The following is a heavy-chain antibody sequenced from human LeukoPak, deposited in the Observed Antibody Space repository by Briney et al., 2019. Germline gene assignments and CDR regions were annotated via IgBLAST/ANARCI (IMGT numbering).Heavy chain of an antibody. V-gene: IGHV3-9*01. CDR2: ISWNSGSI. CDR3: AKGKKIAVAGLFDY. J-gene: IGHJ4*02. CDR1: GFTFDDYA. Sequence: PGGSLRLSCAASGFTFDDYAMHWFRQAPGKGLEWVSGISWNSGSIGYADSVKGRFTISRDNAKNSLYLQMNSLRAEDTALYYCAKGKKIAVAGLFDYWGQGTLVTVSS. D-gene: IGHD6-19*01.